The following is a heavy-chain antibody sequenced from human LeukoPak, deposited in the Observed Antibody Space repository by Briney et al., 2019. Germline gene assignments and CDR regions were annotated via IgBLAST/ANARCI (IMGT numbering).Heavy chain of an antibody. D-gene: IGHD5-18*01. J-gene: IGHJ4*02. CDR2: IYDSGNT. CDR1: GGSISTYY. CDR3: ARRASGSYGYYFDY. Sequence: SETLSLTCTVSGGSISTYYWSWIRQPPGKGLEWIGSIYDSGNTNYNPSLKSRVTISVDTSKNQFSLQLSSVTAADTAVYYCARRASGSYGYYFDYGGQGTLVTVSS. V-gene: IGHV4-59*08.